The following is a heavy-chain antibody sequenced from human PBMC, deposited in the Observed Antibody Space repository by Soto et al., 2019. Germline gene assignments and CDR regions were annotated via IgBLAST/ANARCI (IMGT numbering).Heavy chain of an antibody. CDR3: AAASTSGRTEDIVSYFDY. J-gene: IGHJ4*02. D-gene: IGHD2-2*01. V-gene: IGHV1-69*13. Sequence: SVKVSCKASGGTFSSYAISWVRQAPGQGLEWMGGIIPIFGTANYAQKFQGRVTITADESTSTAYMELSSLRSEDTAVYYCAAASTSGRTEDIVSYFDYWGQGTLVTVYS. CDR1: GGTFSSYA. CDR2: IIPIFGTA.